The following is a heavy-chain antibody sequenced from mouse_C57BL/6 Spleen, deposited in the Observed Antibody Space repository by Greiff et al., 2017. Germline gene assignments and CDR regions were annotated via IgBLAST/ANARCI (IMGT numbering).Heavy chain of an antibody. J-gene: IGHJ3*01. CDR3: ARGTGPFAY. V-gene: IGHV1-59*01. CDR2: IDPSDSYT. CDR1: GYTFTSYW. D-gene: IGHD4-1*01. Sequence: VQLQQPGAELVRPGTSVKLSCKASGYTFTSYWMHWVKQRPGQGLEWIGVIDPSDSYTNYNQKFKGKATLTVDTSSSTAYMQLSSLTSEDSAVYYCARGTGPFAYWGQGTLVTVSA.